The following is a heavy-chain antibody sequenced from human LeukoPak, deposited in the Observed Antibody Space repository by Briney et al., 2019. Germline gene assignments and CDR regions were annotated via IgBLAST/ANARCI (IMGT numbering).Heavy chain of an antibody. D-gene: IGHD3-16*02. Sequence: GGSLRLSCAASGFTFSSYALHWVRQAPGQGLEWVALISYDGSKIYYADSVKGRFTISRDNSKNTLYLQIHSLRAEDTAVFYCARDHYYDYVWGSYRYQTLDSWGQGTLVTVSS. CDR2: ISYDGSKI. V-gene: IGHV3-30-3*01. CDR3: ARDHYYDYVWGSYRYQTLDS. J-gene: IGHJ4*02. CDR1: GFTFSSYA.